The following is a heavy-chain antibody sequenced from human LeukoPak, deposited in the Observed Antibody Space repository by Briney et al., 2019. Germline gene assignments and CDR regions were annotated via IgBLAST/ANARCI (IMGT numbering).Heavy chain of an antibody. CDR1: GFTFSSYA. D-gene: IGHD3-22*01. CDR3: ARDPASDYYDSSGYYSYFDY. V-gene: IGHV3-30-3*01. Sequence: GGSLRLSCAASGFTFSSYAMHWVRQAPGKGLEWVAVISYDGSNKYYADSVKGRFTISRDNSKNTLYLQMNSLRAEDTAVYYCARDPASDYYDSSGYYSYFDYWGQGTLVTVSS. J-gene: IGHJ4*02. CDR2: ISYDGSNK.